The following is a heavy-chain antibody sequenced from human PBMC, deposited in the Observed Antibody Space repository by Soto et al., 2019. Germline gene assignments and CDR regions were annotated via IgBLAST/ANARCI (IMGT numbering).Heavy chain of an antibody. J-gene: IGHJ4*02. CDR1: GGSISSYY. Sequence: QVQLQESGPGLVKPSETLSLMCTVSGGSISSYYWSWIRQPPGKGLEWIGYINYSGSTNYNPSLKSRVTISVDTSKIQFSLKLSSVTAADTAVYYCARERRDGYKHYFDYWGQGTLVTVSS. CDR3: ARERRDGYKHYFDY. D-gene: IGHD5-12*01. V-gene: IGHV4-59*01. CDR2: INYSGST.